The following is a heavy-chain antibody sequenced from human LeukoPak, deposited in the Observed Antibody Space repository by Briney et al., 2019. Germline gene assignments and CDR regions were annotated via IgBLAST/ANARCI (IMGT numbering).Heavy chain of an antibody. Sequence: GGSLRLSCAASGFTFNKARMNWVRQGPGQGLEWVGRFTSKTDGGTTDYAAPVRGRFTISRDDSKDTLYLQMNSLKTEDTAVYYCTTAQFFNSSGSPAYWGQGTLVTVSS. V-gene: IGHV3-15*01. CDR3: TTAQFFNSSGSPAY. D-gene: IGHD3-22*01. J-gene: IGHJ4*02. CDR2: FTSKTDGGTT. CDR1: GFTFNKAR.